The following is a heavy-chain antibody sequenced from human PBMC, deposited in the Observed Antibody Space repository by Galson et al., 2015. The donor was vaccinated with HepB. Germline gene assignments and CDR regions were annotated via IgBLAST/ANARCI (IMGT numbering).Heavy chain of an antibody. CDR1: VYNFTTNA. V-gene: IGHV1-18*04. D-gene: IGHD4/OR15-4a*01. CDR3: ARDRDYRFDY. J-gene: IGHJ4*02. Sequence: SVNVCFKAVVYNFTTNAISWVRQSLGQGLEWMGWNSANSGNTKYAQNLQGRVTLTRDTSTSTAYLELRSLRSDDTAAYYCARDRDYRFDYWGQGTLVTVSS. CDR2: NSANSGNT.